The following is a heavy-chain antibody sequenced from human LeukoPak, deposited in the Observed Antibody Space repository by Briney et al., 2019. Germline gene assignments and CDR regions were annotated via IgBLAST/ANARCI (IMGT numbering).Heavy chain of an antibody. D-gene: IGHD2-2*01. CDR2: ISTNGGRT. Sequence: GGSLRLSCAASGFSFSTSAMTWVRQAPGKGLEWVSSISTNGGRTYYADSVKGRFTISRDNSKNTLYLQMKSLRAEDTAVYYCAKDVPAAYFDYWGQGTLVTVSS. CDR3: AKDVPAAYFDY. V-gene: IGHV3-23*01. J-gene: IGHJ4*02. CDR1: GFSFSTSA.